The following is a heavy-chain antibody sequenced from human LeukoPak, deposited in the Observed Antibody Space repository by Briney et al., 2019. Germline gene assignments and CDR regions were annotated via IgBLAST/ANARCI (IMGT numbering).Heavy chain of an antibody. CDR3: ARGGRNYDYVWGSYRLGPGAFDI. CDR2: IKQDGSEK. CDR1: GFALSSYW. D-gene: IGHD3-16*02. J-gene: IGHJ3*02. V-gene: IGHV3-7*01. Sequence: TGGSLRLSCAASGFALSSYWMSWVRQAPGKGLEWVANIKQDGSEKYYVDSVKGRFTISRDNAKNSLYLQMNSLRAEDTAVYYCARGGRNYDYVWGSYRLGPGAFDIWGQGTMVTVSS.